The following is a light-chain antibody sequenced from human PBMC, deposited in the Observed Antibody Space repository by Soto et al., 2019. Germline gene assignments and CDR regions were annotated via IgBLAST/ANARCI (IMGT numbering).Light chain of an antibody. Sequence: QSVLTQPASVSGSPGRSIAISCTGSSSDVGIYNYVSWYQQHPGKVPKLIIYEVSNRPSGVSHRFSGSKSGNTASLTISGLQAEDEADYYCSSYTTSSTRVFGTGTKVTVL. CDR1: SSDVGIYNY. CDR2: EVS. V-gene: IGLV2-14*01. CDR3: SSYTTSSTRV. J-gene: IGLJ1*01.